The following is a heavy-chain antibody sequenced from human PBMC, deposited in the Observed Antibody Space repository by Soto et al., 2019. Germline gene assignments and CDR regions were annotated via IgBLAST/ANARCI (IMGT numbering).Heavy chain of an antibody. CDR1: RYTFTNFY. V-gene: IGHV1-46*01. Sequence: ASVKVSCKASRYTFTNFYIHWLRQAPGQGLERMGIINPSGCSTTYPQKFQGRVTMTRDTSTSTVHMELITLRSEDTAVYYCARSQVGRPLDVWGPGTTVTVSS. CDR3: ARSQVGRPLDV. D-gene: IGHD1-26*01. CDR2: INPSGCST. J-gene: IGHJ6*02.